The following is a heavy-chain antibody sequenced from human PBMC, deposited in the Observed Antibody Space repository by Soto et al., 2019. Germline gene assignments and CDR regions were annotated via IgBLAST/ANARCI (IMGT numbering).Heavy chain of an antibody. CDR2: ISKSGAPT. J-gene: IGHJ4*02. Sequence: EVQVLESGGGLVQPGGSLRLSCPASGFIFSSYAMSWVRQAPGKGLGWVSSISKSGAPTNYAASVKGRVTISRDNSKNTLYLQMNSLRAEDTAVYYCARSTGDYEGSLDHWGQGTLVTVSS. CDR1: GFIFSSYA. V-gene: IGHV3-23*01. D-gene: IGHD4-17*01. CDR3: ARSTGDYEGSLDH.